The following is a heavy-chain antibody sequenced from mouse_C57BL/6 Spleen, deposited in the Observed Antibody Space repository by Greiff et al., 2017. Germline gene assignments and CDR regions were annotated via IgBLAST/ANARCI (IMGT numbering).Heavy chain of an antibody. D-gene: IGHD2-4*01. CDR2: ISYDGSN. J-gene: IGHJ3*01. Sequence: EVKLQESGPGLVKPSQSLSLTCSVTGYSITSGYYWNWIRQFPGNKLEWLGYISYDGSNNYNPSLKNRISITRDTSKNQFFLKLNSVTTEDTATYYCAREDDYDVWFAYWGQGTLVTVSA. CDR1: GYSITSGYY. V-gene: IGHV3-6*01. CDR3: AREDDYDVWFAY.